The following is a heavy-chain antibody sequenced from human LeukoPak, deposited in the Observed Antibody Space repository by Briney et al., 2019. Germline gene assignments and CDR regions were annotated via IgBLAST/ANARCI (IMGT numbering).Heavy chain of an antibody. V-gene: IGHV4-31*03. D-gene: IGHD3-10*01. J-gene: IGHJ6*04. CDR1: GGSISTAGYY. Sequence: SQTLSLTCSVSGGSISTAGYYWSWIRQHQGKGLEGIVYIYYSGNTYYNPSLKSRVTISVDTSKNQFSLKLSSVTAADTAIYYCARDQSGSGSYTDDYYAMDVWGKGTTVTVSS. CDR2: IYYSGNT. CDR3: ARDQSGSGSYTDDYYAMDV.